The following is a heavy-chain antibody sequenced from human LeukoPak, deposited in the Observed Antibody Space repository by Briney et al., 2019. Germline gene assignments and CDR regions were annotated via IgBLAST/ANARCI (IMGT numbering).Heavy chain of an antibody. CDR2: INPNSGGT. V-gene: IGHV1-2*02. CDR1: GYTFTGYY. CDR3: ARGYDPPPYYCYYGMDV. D-gene: IGHD3-3*01. Sequence: ASVKVSCKASGYTFTGYYMHWVRQAPGQGLEWMGWINPNSGGTNYAQKFQGRVTMTRDTSISTAYMELSRLRSDDTAVYYCARGYDPPPYYCYYGMDVWGQGTTVTVSS. J-gene: IGHJ6*02.